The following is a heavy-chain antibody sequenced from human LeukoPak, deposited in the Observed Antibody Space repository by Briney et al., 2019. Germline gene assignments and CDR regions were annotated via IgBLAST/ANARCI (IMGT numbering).Heavy chain of an antibody. V-gene: IGHV4-39*01. Sequence: PSETLSLTCTVSGGSISSSSYHWGWIRQPPGKGLEWIGSIYYSGSTYYNPSLKSRVTISVDTSKNQFSLKLSSVTAADTAVYYCARSPDTSVGYFDYWGQGTLVTVSS. CDR3: ARSPDTSVGYFDY. J-gene: IGHJ4*02. CDR2: IYYSGST. CDR1: GGSISSSSYH. D-gene: IGHD3-16*01.